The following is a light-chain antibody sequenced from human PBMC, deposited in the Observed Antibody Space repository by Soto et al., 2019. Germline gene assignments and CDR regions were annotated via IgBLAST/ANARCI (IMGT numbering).Light chain of an antibody. CDR3: QQEAT. Sequence: EIVMTQSPATLSVSPGERATLSCRASQSVSSNLAWYQQKPGQAPRLLIYGASTRATGIPARFSGSGSGTEFTLTISSLQSEDFAVYYCQQEATFGGGTKVDIK. J-gene: IGKJ4*01. V-gene: IGKV3-15*01. CDR1: QSVSSN. CDR2: GAS.